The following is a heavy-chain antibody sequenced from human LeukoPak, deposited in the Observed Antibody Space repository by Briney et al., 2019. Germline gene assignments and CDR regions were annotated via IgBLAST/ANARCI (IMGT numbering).Heavy chain of an antibody. CDR2: ISSSSSYI. D-gene: IGHD3-10*01. CDR3: ARDNLIWFGELHEITNFDY. V-gene: IGHV3-21*01. Sequence: GGSLRLSCAASGFTFSSYEMNWVRQAPGKGLEWVSSISSSSSYIYYADSVKGRFTISRDNAKNSLYLQMNSLRAEDTAVYYCARDNLIWFGELHEITNFDYWGQGTLVTVSS. CDR1: GFTFSSYE. J-gene: IGHJ4*02.